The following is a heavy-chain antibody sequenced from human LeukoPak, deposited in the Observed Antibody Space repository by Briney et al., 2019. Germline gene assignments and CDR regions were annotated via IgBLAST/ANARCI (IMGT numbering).Heavy chain of an antibody. CDR2: ISSDGIST. CDR3: TKDRSGSYYTPGDY. V-gene: IGHV3-74*01. Sequence: GGSLRLSCAASGFTFSTYWMHWVRQGPGKGLVWVSRISSDGISTDYADSVKGRFTISRDNSKNTLYLQMNSLRAEDTAVYYCTKDRSGSYYTPGDYWGQGTLVTVSS. CDR1: GFTFSTYW. J-gene: IGHJ4*02. D-gene: IGHD3-10*01.